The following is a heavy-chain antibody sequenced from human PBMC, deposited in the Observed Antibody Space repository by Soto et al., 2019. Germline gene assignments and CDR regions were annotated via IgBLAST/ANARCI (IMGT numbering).Heavy chain of an antibody. CDR2: IGNSGVDT. CDR3: AKSWYSNDFDY. V-gene: IGHV3-23*01. CDR1: GLTFSTYA. J-gene: IGHJ4*02. D-gene: IGHD4-4*01. Sequence: EVQLLDSGGGLVQPGESLRLTCAVSGLTFSTYAMSWVRQAPGKGLEWVSGIGNSGVDTYYADSVKGRFTISRDNSKNTLYLQMNSLRAEDTAVYYCAKSWYSNDFDYWGQGTLVTVSS.